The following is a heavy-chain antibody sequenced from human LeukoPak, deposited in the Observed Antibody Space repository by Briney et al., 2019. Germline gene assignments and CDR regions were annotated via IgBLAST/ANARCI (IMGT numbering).Heavy chain of an antibody. CDR2: INHSGST. Sequence: SETLSLTCTVSGGSISSYYWSWIRQPPGKGLAWIGEINHSGSTNYNPSLKSRVTISVDTSKNQSPLKLSSVTAADTAVYYCARVAIVVVPAAMIRILTWFDPWGQGTLVTVSS. CDR3: ARVAIVVVPAAMIRILTWFDP. CDR1: GGSISSYY. D-gene: IGHD2-2*01. V-gene: IGHV4-34*01. J-gene: IGHJ5*02.